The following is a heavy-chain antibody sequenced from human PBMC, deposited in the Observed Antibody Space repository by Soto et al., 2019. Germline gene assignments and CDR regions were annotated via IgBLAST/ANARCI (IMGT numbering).Heavy chain of an antibody. J-gene: IGHJ4*02. D-gene: IGHD3-10*01. V-gene: IGHV3-23*01. CDR3: AKWGSLLWFGEADYFDY. CDR2: ISGSGGST. CDR1: GFTFSSYA. Sequence: EVQLLESGGGLVQPGGSLRLSCAASGFTFSSYAMSWVRQAPGKGLEWVSAISGSGGSTYYADSVKGRFTISRDNSKNTLYLHMNSLRAEDTAVYYCAKWGSLLWFGEADYFDYWGQGPLVTVSS.